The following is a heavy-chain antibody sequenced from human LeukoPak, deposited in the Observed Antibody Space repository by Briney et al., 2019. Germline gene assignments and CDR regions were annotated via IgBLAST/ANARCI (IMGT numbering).Heavy chain of an antibody. V-gene: IGHV3-21*01. CDR2: ISSSSSYI. J-gene: IGHJ4*02. Sequence: GGSLRLSCAASGFTFSSYSMNWVRQAPGKGLEWVSSISSSSSYIYYADSVKGRFTISRGNAKNSLYLQMNSLRAEDTAAYYCARGPPGPKFDYWGQGTLVTVSS. CDR1: GFTFSSYS. CDR3: ARGPPGPKFDY.